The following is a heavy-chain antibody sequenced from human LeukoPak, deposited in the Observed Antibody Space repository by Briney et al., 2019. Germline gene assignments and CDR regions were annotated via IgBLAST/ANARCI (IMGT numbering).Heavy chain of an antibody. J-gene: IGHJ4*02. CDR1: GFTFSSYW. CDR2: IKQDGSET. CDR3: ARMYYYGVY. D-gene: IGHD3-10*01. V-gene: IGHV3-7*01. Sequence: GGSLRLSCAASGFTFSSYWMTWVRQPPGKGLQWVANIKQDGSETNYVDSVKGRFTISRDNAKNSLYLQMNNLRAEDTAVYYCARMYYYGVYWGQGTLVTVPS.